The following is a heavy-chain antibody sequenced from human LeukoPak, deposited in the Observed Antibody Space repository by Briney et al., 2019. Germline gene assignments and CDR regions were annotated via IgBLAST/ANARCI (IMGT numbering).Heavy chain of an antibody. V-gene: IGHV4-34*01. D-gene: IGHD6-19*01. Sequence: PSKTLSLTCAVYGGSFSDYYWSWIRQSAGKGLEWIGEINHSGSTNYNPSLESRATISVDTFRKQFSLKLISVTAADTAVYYCARGQWLDPNWGQGTLVTVSS. CDR3: ARGQWLDPN. CDR1: GGSFSDYY. J-gene: IGHJ4*02. CDR2: INHSGST.